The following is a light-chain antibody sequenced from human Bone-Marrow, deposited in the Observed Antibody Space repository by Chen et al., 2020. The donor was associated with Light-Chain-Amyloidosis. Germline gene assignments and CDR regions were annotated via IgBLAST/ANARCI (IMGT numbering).Light chain of an antibody. J-gene: IGKJ2*01. CDR3: QQYGNSPPYT. V-gene: IGKV3-20*01. CDR2: GAS. CDR1: QSVSSSY. Sequence: EIVLTQSPGTLSLSPGERATLSCRASQSVSSSYLAWHQQKPGQAPRLIIYGASTRATGIPDRFSGSGSGTDFPLTISRLEPEDFAVYYCQQYGNSPPYTFGQGTKLEIK.